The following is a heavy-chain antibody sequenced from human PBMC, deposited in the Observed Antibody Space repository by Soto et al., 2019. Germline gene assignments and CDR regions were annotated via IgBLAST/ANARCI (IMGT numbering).Heavy chain of an antibody. V-gene: IGHV3-23*01. CDR1: GFTFSKYA. D-gene: IGHD1-1*01. J-gene: IGHJ4*01. CDR2: ISGTAVST. CDR3: VNWNDEDVD. Sequence: EVVLLESGGGLAQPGGSLRLSCVASGFTFSKYAMNWVRQAPGKGLEWVASISGTAVSTDYADSVKGRFTISRDNSKNTVSLQMDNLRGEDTVTYYCVNWNDEDVDWGQGTLVAVSS.